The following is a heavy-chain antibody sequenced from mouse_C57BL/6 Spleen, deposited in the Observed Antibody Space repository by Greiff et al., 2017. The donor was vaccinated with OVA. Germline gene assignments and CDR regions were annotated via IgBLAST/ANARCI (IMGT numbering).Heavy chain of an antibody. CDR2: ISSGSSTI. CDR1: GFTFSDYG. J-gene: IGHJ4*01. D-gene: IGHD2-10*02. Sequence: EVQRVESGGGLVKPGGSLKLSCAASGFTFSDYGMHWVRQAPEKGLEWVAYISSGSSTIYYADTVKGRFTISRDNAKNTLFLQMTSLRSEDTAMYYCATNLVYAMDYWGQGTSVTVSS. V-gene: IGHV5-17*01. CDR3: ATNLVYAMDY.